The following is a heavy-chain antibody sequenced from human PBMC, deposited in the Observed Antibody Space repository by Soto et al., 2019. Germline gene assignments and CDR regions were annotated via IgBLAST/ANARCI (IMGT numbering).Heavy chain of an antibody. D-gene: IGHD2-15*01. Sequence: EVQLVESGGGLVQSGGSLRLSCLASGFSLTPYWMSWVRQTPGKGLEWVAKINEDGSKRDYMESVEGRFTISRDNAKNSVSLQMHSLRVDDTAMYYCTRWDGRCSGGSCFFDSWGQGTLVTVSS. CDR3: TRWDGRCSGGSCFFDS. CDR1: GFSLTPYW. CDR2: INEDGSKR. J-gene: IGHJ4*02. V-gene: IGHV3-7*01.